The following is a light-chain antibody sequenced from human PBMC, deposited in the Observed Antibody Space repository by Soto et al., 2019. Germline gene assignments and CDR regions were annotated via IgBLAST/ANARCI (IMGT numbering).Light chain of an antibody. Sequence: QSALTQPASVSGSPGQSITISCTGTSSDVGSDNLVSWYQHHPGKVPKLMIYEVSKRPSGVSNRFSGSKSGNTAFLTISGLQAEDEADYYCCSYVSSATFVFRTGTKVTVL. CDR2: EVS. V-gene: IGLV2-23*02. CDR1: SSDVGSDNL. CDR3: CSYVSSATFV. J-gene: IGLJ1*01.